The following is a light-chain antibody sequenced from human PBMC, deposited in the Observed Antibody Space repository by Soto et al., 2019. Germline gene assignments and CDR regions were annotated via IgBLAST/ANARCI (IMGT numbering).Light chain of an antibody. CDR2: ATS. Sequence: AIQMTQSPSSLSASVGDRVTITCRASQGIRNDLGWYQQKPGKAPKLLIYATSSLQSGVPSRFSGSGSCTDFTLTISSLQPEDFATYDCLQDYNYPYTFGQGTKLEIK. CDR3: LQDYNYPYT. CDR1: QGIRND. J-gene: IGKJ2*01. V-gene: IGKV1-6*01.